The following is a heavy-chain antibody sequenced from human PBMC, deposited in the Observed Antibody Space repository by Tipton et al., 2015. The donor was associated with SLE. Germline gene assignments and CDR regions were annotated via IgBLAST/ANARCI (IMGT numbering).Heavy chain of an antibody. V-gene: IGHV4-61*02. D-gene: IGHD1-26*01. CDR3: ARNGPGAGADEWYSDF. J-gene: IGHJ2*01. CDR1: GGSISRGDYY. Sequence: TLSLTCTVSGGSISRGDYYWSWIRQPAGQGLEWIGRWYISGSTNYNPSLKSRVTISADTSKNQFSLNLNSVTAADTAVYYCARNGPGAGADEWYSDFWGRGTLVTVSS. CDR2: WYISGST.